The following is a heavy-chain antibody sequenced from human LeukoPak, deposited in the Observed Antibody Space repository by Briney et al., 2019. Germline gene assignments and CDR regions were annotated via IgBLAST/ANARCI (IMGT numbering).Heavy chain of an antibody. CDR2: INHSGST. J-gene: IGHJ4*02. CDR1: GGSFSGYY. CDR3: ARARCRSSTSCPFDY. Sequence: SETLSLTCAVYGGSFSGYYWSWIRQPPGKGLEWIGEINHSGSTNYNPSLKSRVTISVDMSKNQFSLKLSSVTAADTAVYYCARARCRSSTSCPFDYWGQGTLVTVSS. V-gene: IGHV4-34*01. D-gene: IGHD2-2*01.